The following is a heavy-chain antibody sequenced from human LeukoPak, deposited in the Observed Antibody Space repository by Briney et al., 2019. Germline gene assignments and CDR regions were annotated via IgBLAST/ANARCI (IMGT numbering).Heavy chain of an antibody. Sequence: SETLSLTCTVSGVSISSGGYYWTWIRQPPGKGLEWIGYIYQSGSTYYNPSLKSRVTMSVDTSKNHFSLRLSSVTAADTAVYYCARRGRGYNFGHGGDYYYYLDVWGKGTTVTVSS. CDR2: IYQSGST. V-gene: IGHV4-30-2*03. J-gene: IGHJ6*03. D-gene: IGHD5-18*01. CDR3: ARRGRGYNFGHGGDYYYYLDV. CDR1: GVSISSGGYY.